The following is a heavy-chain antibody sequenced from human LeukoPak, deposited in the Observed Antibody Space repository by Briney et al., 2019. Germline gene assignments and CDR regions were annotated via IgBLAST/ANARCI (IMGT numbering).Heavy chain of an antibody. V-gene: IGHV3-30*18. CDR2: ISYDGSNK. CDR1: GFTFISYG. Sequence: GRSLRLSCAASGFTFISYGMHWVRQAPGKGLEGVAVISYDGSNKYYADSVKGRFTISRDNSKNTLYLQMNSLRAEDTAVYYCAKQSSSGFFDYWGQGTLVTVSS. J-gene: IGHJ4*02. CDR3: AKQSSSGFFDY. D-gene: IGHD3-22*01.